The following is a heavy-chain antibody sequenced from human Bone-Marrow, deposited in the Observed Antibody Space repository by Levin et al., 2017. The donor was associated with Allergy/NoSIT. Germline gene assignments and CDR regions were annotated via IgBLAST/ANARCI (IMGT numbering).Heavy chain of an antibody. D-gene: IGHD5-12*01. V-gene: IGHV1-69*06. Sequence: GASVKVSCKTYGDSFNYHAVMWVRQARGQGLEWMGVIMPLSGTVHYSQKFQDRLIFTADTPTNTAYLELSSLTYNDTALYFCASVGGYSGYNFNIHWGQGALVTVSS. CDR2: IMPLSGTV. CDR1: GDSFNYHA. CDR3: ASVGGYSGYNFNIH. J-gene: IGHJ4*02.